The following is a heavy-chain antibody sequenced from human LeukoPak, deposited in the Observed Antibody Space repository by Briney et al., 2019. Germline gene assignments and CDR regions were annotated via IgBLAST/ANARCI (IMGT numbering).Heavy chain of an antibody. CDR3: ASWGIYYYYAMDV. J-gene: IGHJ6*02. CDR1: GYTLTELS. D-gene: IGHD3-16*01. V-gene: IGHV1-8*01. CDR2: MNPNSGNT. Sequence: GASVKVSCKVSGYTLTELSMHWVRQATGQGLEWMGWMNPNSGNTGYAQKFQGRVTMTRNTSISTAYMELSSLRSEDTAVYYCASWGIYYYYAMDVWGQGTTVTVSS.